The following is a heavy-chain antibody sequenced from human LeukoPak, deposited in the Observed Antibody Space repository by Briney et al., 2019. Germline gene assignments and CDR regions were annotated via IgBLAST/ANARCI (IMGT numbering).Heavy chain of an antibody. J-gene: IGHJ4*02. Sequence: SETLSLTCAVYGGSFSGYYWSWIRQPPGKGLEWIGEINHSGSTNYNPSLKSRVTISVDTSKNHFSLELSSVTAADTAVYYCAGPGAGDLDYWGQGTLVTVSS. D-gene: IGHD3-10*01. CDR2: INHSGST. CDR3: AGPGAGDLDY. CDR1: GGSFSGYY. V-gene: IGHV4-34*01.